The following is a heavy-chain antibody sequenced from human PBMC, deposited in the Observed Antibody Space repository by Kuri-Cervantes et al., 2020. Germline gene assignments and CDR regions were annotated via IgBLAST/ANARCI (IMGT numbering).Heavy chain of an antibody. J-gene: IGHJ4*02. CDR3: AKDTYYHDSSGYYVFEY. V-gene: IGHV3-30*18. CDR1: GFTFSSYG. D-gene: IGHD3-22*01. Sequence: TLSLTCAASGFTFSSYGMHWVRQAPGKGLEWVAVISYDGSNKYYAESVKGRFTISRDNSENTLYLQMSSLRAEDTAVYYCAKDTYYHDSSGYYVFEYWGQGTLVTVSS. CDR2: ISYDGSNK.